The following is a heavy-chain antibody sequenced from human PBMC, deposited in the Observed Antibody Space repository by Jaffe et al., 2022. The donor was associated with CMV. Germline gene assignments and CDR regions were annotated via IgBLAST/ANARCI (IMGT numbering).Heavy chain of an antibody. D-gene: IGHD6-13*01. CDR3: AKDTAKAAAGYYYYGMDV. V-gene: IGHV3-9*01. J-gene: IGHJ6*02. CDR1: GFTFDDYA. CDR2: ISWNSGSI. Sequence: EVQLVESGGGLVQPGRSLRLSCAASGFTFDDYAMHWVRQAPGKGLEWVSGISWNSGSIGYADSVKGRFTISRDNAKNSLYLQMNSLRAEDTALYYCAKDTAKAAAGYYYYGMDVWGQGTTVTVSS.